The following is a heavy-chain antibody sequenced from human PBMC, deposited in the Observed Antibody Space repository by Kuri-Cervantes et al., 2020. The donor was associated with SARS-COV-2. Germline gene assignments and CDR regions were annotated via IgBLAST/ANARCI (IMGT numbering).Heavy chain of an antibody. D-gene: IGHD6-6*01. CDR2: ISSSSSTI. V-gene: IGHV3-48*01. Sequence: LSLTCAASGFTFSSYGMNWVRQAPGKGLEWVSYISSSSSTIYYADSVKGRFTISRDNAKNSLYLQMNSLRAEDTAVYYCARGMGRYSSSFDYWGQGTLVTVSS. CDR3: ARGMGRYSSSFDY. CDR1: GFTFSSYG. J-gene: IGHJ4*02.